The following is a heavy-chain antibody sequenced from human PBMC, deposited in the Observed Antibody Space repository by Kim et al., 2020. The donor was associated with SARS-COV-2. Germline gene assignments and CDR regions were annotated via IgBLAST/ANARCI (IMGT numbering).Heavy chain of an antibody. D-gene: IGHD4-17*01. CDR2: FDPEDGET. J-gene: IGHJ4*02. CDR3: ATGENYGDYPLDY. CDR1: GYTLTELS. V-gene: IGHV1-24*01. Sequence: ASVKVSCKVSGYTLTELSMHWVRQAPGKGLEWMGGFDPEDGETIYAQKFQGRVTMTEDTSADTAYMELSSLRSEDTAVYYCATGENYGDYPLDYWGQGTLVTVSS.